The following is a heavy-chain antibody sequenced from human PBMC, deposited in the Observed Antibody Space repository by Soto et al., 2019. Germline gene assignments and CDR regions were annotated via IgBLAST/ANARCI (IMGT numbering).Heavy chain of an antibody. Sequence: ASVKVSCKASGYTFTSYAMHWVRQAPGQGLEWMGWINTANGNTKYSQRFQGRVTMTTDTSASTAYMELSSLRSEDTAVYYCARAASTATTFYFDYWGQGTLVTVSS. J-gene: IGHJ4*02. CDR1: GYTFTSYA. CDR3: ARAASTATTFYFDY. CDR2: INTANGNT. D-gene: IGHD4-17*01. V-gene: IGHV1-3*04.